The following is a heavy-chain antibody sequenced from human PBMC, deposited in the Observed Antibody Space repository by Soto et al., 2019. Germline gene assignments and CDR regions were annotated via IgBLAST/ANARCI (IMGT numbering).Heavy chain of an antibody. CDR3: ARGDDGTGGYPFPYFDY. CDR2: INPDSCAT. J-gene: IGHJ4*02. V-gene: IGHV1-2*02. Sequence: HEHLVQSGAEVKRPGASLKVSCKASGYSFTGYYIHWVRQAPGQGLEWMGWINPDSCATNYAQNFQGRVTLTSDTSISTASMDLTSLTSDATAVYYCARGDDGTGGYPFPYFDYWGQGTLVIVSS. D-gene: IGHD2-8*02. CDR1: GYSFTGYY.